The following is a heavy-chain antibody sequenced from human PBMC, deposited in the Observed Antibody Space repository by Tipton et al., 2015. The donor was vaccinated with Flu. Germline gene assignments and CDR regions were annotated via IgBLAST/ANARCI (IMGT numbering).Heavy chain of an antibody. CDR2: IYSSGST. J-gene: IGHJ5*02. D-gene: IGHD4-11*01. V-gene: IGHV4-39*01. CDR1: GGSISSSSDY. CDR3: ARRDYSNYVSEPKNWFDP. Sequence: TLSLTCNVSGGSISSSSDYWGWIRQPPGKGLEWIGTIYSSGSTYFNPSLRSRVTISVDTSKHQFSLRLSSVTATDTAVYYCARRDYSNYVSEPKNWFDPWGQGILVTVSS.